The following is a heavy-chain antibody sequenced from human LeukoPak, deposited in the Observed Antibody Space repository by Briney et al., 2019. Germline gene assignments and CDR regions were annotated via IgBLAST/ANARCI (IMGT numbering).Heavy chain of an antibody. V-gene: IGHV4-59*08. CDR3: ARTFSGSHTPFDY. CDR1: GGSISSYY. Sequence: SETLSLTCTVSGGSISSYYWSWIRQPPGKGLEWIGYIYYSGSTNYNPSLKSRVTISVDTSKNRFSLKLSSVTAADTAVYYCARTFSGSHTPFDYWGQGTLVTVSS. J-gene: IGHJ4*02. D-gene: IGHD3-10*01. CDR2: IYYSGST.